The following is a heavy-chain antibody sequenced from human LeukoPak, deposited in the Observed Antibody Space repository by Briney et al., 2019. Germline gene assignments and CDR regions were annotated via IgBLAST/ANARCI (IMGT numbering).Heavy chain of an antibody. Sequence: KPSETLSLTCTVSGGSISNYYRSWIRQPPGKGLEWFGYIYYSGSNNYNPSLKSRFTISVETSKNQFSLKLTSVTTADTAVYYCARAQGYSSSWLDYWGQGTLVTVSS. J-gene: IGHJ4*02. CDR2: IYYSGSN. V-gene: IGHV4-59*01. D-gene: IGHD6-13*01. CDR3: ARAQGYSSSWLDY. CDR1: GGSISNYY.